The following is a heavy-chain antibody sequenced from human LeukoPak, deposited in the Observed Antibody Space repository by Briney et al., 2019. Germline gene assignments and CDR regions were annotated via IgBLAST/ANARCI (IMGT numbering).Heavy chain of an antibody. V-gene: IGHV1-18*01. D-gene: IGHD1-26*01. CDR2: ISAYNGNT. CDR3: ARKGSGSYWGIFDY. J-gene: IGHJ4*02. CDR1: GYTFTSYG. Sequence: ASVKVSCKASGYTFTSYGISWVRQAPGQGLEWMGWISAYNGNTNYAQKLQGRVTMTTDTSTTTAYMELRSLRSDDTAVYYCARKGSGSYWGIFDYWGQGTLVTVSS.